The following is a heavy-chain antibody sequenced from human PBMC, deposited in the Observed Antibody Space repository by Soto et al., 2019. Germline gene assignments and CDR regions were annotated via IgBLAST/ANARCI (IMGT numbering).Heavy chain of an antibody. CDR1: GLTFSNYN. Sequence: EVQLVESGGGLVKPGGSLRLSCAASGLTFSNYNMNWVRQAPGKGLEWVSSISSSSSYIYYADSVKGRFTISRDNAKNALYLQMNSLRAEETAIYFCASQDDFLTGFQFDPGGQGTLVTVSS. V-gene: IGHV3-21*01. CDR2: ISSSSSYI. CDR3: ASQDDFLTGFQFDP. D-gene: IGHD3-9*01. J-gene: IGHJ5*02.